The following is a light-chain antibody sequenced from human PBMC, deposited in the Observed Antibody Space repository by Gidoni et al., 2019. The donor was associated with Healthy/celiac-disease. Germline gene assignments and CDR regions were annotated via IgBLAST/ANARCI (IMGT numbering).Light chain of an antibody. V-gene: IGKV1-5*03. CDR3: QQYNSYSYLT. CDR1: QSISSW. J-gene: IGKJ4*01. CDR2: KAS. Sequence: DIQMTQSPSTLSASVGDRVTITCRASQSISSWLAWYQQKPGKAPKLLIYKASSLESGVPSRFSGSGSGTEFTLTISSLQPDDFATYHCQQYNSYSYLTFGGGTKVEIK.